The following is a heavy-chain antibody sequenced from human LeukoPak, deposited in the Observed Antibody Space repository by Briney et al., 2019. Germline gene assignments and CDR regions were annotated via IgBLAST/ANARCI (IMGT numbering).Heavy chain of an antibody. CDR1: GYTFTGYY. J-gene: IGHJ5*02. V-gene: IGHV1-2*02. D-gene: IGHD2-15*01. CDR2: INPNSGGT. CDR3: ARGTNVRYCSGGSCSLNWFDP. Sequence: GASVTVSCKASGYTFTGYYMHWVRQAPGQGLEWMGWINPNSGGTNYAQKFQGGVTMTRDTSISTAYMELSRLRSDDTAVYYCARGTNVRYCSGGSCSLNWFDPWGQGTLVTVSS.